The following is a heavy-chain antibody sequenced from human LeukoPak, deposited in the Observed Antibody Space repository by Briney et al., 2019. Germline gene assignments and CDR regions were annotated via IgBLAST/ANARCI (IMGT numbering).Heavy chain of an antibody. CDR1: GFTFSSYA. Sequence: GGSLRLSCAASGFTFSSYAMSWVRQAPGKGLEWVSAISGSGGSTYYADSVKGRFTISRDNSKNTLYLQMNSLRAEDTAVYYCAKSWASSYYYYYMTSGAKGPRSPSP. V-gene: IGHV3-23*01. J-gene: IGHJ6*03. CDR3: AKSWASSYYYYYMTS. CDR2: ISGSGGST. D-gene: IGHD6-13*01.